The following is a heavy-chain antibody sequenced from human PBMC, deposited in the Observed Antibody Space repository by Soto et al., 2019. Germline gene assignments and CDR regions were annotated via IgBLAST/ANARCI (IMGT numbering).Heavy chain of an antibody. CDR1: GGTFSDYT. CDR2: IIPLIDVT. V-gene: IGHV1-69*02. D-gene: IGHD4-17*01. Sequence: QVQLVQSGAEVKKPGSSVKVSCQTSGGTFSDYTISWVRQAPGHGLEWMGRIIPLIDVTKYAQTFQGRVTITADKSTYIVYMELSGLTSDDTAVYYCARFLDYDGNFDYWGQGTLVTVSS. CDR3: ARFLDYDGNFDY. J-gene: IGHJ4*02.